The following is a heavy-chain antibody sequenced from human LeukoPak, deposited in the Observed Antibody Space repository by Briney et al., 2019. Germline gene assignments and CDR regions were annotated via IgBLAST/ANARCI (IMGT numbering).Heavy chain of an antibody. CDR1: GYTFTGYY. D-gene: IGHD3-22*01. V-gene: IGHV1-2*02. CDR3: ARERFGYYDSQGQAFDI. CDR2: INPNSGGT. J-gene: IGHJ3*02. Sequence: ASVKVSCKASGYTFTGYYMHWVRQAPGQGLEWMGWINPNSGGTNYAQKFQGRVTMTRDTSISTAYMGLSRLRSDDTAVYYCARERFGYYDSQGQAFDIWGQGTMVTVSS.